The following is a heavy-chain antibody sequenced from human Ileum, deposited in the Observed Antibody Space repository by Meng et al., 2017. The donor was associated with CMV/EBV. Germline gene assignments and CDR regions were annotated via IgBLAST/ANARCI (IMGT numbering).Heavy chain of an antibody. J-gene: IGHJ4*02. Sequence: HDCDPGVLMPDQLVCILTVSCCISLITGYDYSILILQPPGKGPVCIVYIYYRGSTLYYPSLKSPVTFSLDKSKNQFSLRLRSGTAADTAVYFCAREGGCLYFDSWGQETLVTVSS. CDR3: AREGGCLYFDS. CDR1: CISLITGYDY. CDR2: IYYRGST. D-gene: IGHD2-15*01. V-gene: IGHV4-30-4*01.